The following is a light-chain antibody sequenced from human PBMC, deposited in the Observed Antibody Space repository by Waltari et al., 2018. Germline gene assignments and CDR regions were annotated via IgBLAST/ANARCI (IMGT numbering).Light chain of an antibody. CDR2: EGS. CDR1: SSDVGSYDL. V-gene: IGLV2-23*01. CDR3: CSYAGSGTWV. Sequence: QSALTQPASVSGSPGQSLTISCTGTSSDVGSYDLVSWYQHHPGKAPKLMIYEGSKRPSGVSNRFSGSKSGDTASLTISGLRAEDETDYYCCSYAGSGTWVFGGGTKLTVL. J-gene: IGLJ3*02.